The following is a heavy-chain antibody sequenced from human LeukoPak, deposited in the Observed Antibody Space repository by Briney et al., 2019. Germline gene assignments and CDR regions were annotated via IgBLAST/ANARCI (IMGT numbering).Heavy chain of an antibody. Sequence: GRSLRLSCAASGFTFDDYAIHWVRQAPGEGLHWVSGISWNSADVVYVDSVKGRFTISRDNAKNSLYLQMNSLRAEDTAVYYCARDRGHWRGYYENYLDYWGQGTLVTVSS. CDR2: ISWNSADV. CDR3: ARDRGHWRGYYENYLDY. V-gene: IGHV3-9*01. D-gene: IGHD3-3*01. CDR1: GFTFDDYA. J-gene: IGHJ4*02.